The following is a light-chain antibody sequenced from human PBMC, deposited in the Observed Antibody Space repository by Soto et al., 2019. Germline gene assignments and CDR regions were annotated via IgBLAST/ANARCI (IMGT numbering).Light chain of an antibody. J-gene: IGKJ1*01. CDR1: QTIDRH. Sequence: DIQITQSPSSLSASVGDRVTITCRASQTIDRHLNWYQQKPGKAPKLLIYGASSLQSGVPSGFSGSGSGTDFTLTITSLQPEDFATYYCQQGYNTPRTFGQGTKLEMK. CDR3: QQGYNTPRT. V-gene: IGKV1-39*01. CDR2: GAS.